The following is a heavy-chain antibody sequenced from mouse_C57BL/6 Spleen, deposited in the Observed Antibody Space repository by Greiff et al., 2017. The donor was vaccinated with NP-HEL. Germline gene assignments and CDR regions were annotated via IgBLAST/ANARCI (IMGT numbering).Heavy chain of an antibody. CDR1: GYTFTSYW. CDR2: IDPSDSST. J-gene: IGHJ1*03. V-gene: IGHV1-69*01. D-gene: IGHD1-1*01. Sequence: VQLQQPGAELVMPGASVKLSCQASGYTFTSYWMHWVKQRPGQGLKWIGAIDPSDSSTNYNPKFKGKSTLTVDKSSSTAYMQLSSLTSEDSAVYYCARGYYGSSYWYFDVWGTGTTVTVSS. CDR3: ARGYYGSSYWYFDV.